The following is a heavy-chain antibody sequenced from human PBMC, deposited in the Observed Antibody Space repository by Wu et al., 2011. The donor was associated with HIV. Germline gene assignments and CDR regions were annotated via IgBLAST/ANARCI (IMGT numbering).Heavy chain of an antibody. CDR2: ISAYNGDT. D-gene: IGHD6-6*01. CDR1: GYTFTSYD. J-gene: IGHJ6*03. Sequence: QVQLAQSGAEVKKPGASVKVSCKASGYTFTSYDINWVRQAPGQGLEWMGWISAYNGDTNYAQKLQDRVTMTTDTSTSTAYMELRSLRSDDTAVYYCARDGSSAQLDLYYNHMDVWGKGTTVTVSS. V-gene: IGHV1-18*01. CDR3: ARDGSSAQLDLYYNHMDV.